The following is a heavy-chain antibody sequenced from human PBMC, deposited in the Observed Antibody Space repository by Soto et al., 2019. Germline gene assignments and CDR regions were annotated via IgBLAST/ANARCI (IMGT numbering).Heavy chain of an antibody. D-gene: IGHD2-2*01. CDR1: GHTFTSYG. CDR2: ISAYNGNT. V-gene: IGHV1-18*01. J-gene: IGHJ5*02. CDR3: ARGDIVVVPAAISGSGWFDP. Sequence: ASVKVSCKASGHTFTSYGISWVRQAPGQGLEWMGWISAYNGNTNYAQKLQGRVTMTTDTSTSTAYMELRSLRSDDTAVYYCARGDIVVVPAAISGSGWFDPWGQGTLVTVSS.